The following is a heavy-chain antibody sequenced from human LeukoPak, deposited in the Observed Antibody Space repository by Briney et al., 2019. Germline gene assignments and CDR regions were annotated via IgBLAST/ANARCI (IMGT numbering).Heavy chain of an antibody. CDR2: ISGSGGST. Sequence: PGASLRLSCAASGFTFSSYAMSWVRQAPGKGLEWVSAISGSGGSTYYADSVKGRFTISRDNSKNTLYLQMNSLRAEDTAVYYCAKRYYDSWSGYFFDYWGQGTLVTVSS. CDR1: GFTFSSYA. V-gene: IGHV3-23*01. CDR3: AKRYYDSWSGYFFDY. D-gene: IGHD3-3*01. J-gene: IGHJ4*02.